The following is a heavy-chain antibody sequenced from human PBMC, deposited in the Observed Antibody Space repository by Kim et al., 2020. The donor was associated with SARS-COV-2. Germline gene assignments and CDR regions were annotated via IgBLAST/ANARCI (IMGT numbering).Heavy chain of an antibody. CDR2: IYYTGTS. V-gene: IGHV4-39*07. CDR3: ARVLHQGGSAP. Sequence: SETLSLTCTVSGDSVGNSNYFWGWMRQPPGKGLEWIATIYYTGTSYYNPSFESRVTISLDTSKNQFSLNLASVTTADTAVYYCARVLHQGGSAPWGQ. J-gene: IGHJ5*02. D-gene: IGHD2-2*01. CDR1: GDSVGNSNYF.